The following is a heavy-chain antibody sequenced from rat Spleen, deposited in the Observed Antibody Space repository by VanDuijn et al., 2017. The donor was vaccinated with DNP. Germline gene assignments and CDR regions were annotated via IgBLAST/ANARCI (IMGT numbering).Heavy chain of an antibody. CDR3: ARSVYYYSSYIPFDH. Sequence: EVQLQVSGPGLVKPSQSLPLTCSVTGYSITSNYWGWTRKFPGNKMEWMAYISSSVINGYNPPLKSRISITKETSKNQFFLQLNSVITEDTATYYCARSVYYYSSYIPFDHWGQGVMVTVSS. CDR1: GYSITSNY. D-gene: IGHD1-2*01. J-gene: IGHJ2*01. CDR2: ISSSVIN. V-gene: IGHV3-1*01.